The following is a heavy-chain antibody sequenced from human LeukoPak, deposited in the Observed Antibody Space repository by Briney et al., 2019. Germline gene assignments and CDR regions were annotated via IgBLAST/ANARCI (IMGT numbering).Heavy chain of an antibody. CDR1: GFTFNSYA. D-gene: IGHD3-3*01. J-gene: IGHJ1*01. CDR3: ARGEDGFWSGYVEH. Sequence: GGSLRLSCAASGFTFNSYALHWVRQAPGKGLEWVAVISYDGSNNYYGESVKGRFTISRDNPKNMVYLQMNSLRPEDTAVYYCARGEDGFWSGYVEHWGQGTLVTVSS. CDR2: ISYDGSNN. V-gene: IGHV3-30*04.